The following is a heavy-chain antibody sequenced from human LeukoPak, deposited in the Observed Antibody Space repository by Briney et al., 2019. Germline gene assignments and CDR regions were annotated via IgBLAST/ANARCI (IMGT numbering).Heavy chain of an antibody. CDR1: GGSFSGYY. Sequence: SETLSLTCAVYGGSFSGYYWSWIRQPPGKGLEWIGEINHSGSTNYNPSLKSRVTISVDTSKNQFSLKLSSVTAADTAVYYCARHYTVVTPDFDSWGQGTLVTVSS. J-gene: IGHJ4*02. CDR3: ARHYTVVTPDFDS. CDR2: INHSGST. V-gene: IGHV4-34*01. D-gene: IGHD4-23*01.